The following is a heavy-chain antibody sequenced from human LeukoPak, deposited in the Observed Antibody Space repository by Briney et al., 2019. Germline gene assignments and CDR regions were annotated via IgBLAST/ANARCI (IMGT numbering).Heavy chain of an antibody. CDR2: INHSGST. CDR1: GGSFSGYY. J-gene: IGHJ1*01. D-gene: IGHD5-12*01. CDR3: GRVRAGNTGSPEYFED. Sequence: KPSETLSLTCAVYGGSFSGYYWSWIRQPPGKGLEWIGEINHSGSTNYKPSLKSRVTISVDTSKNQFSLRLNSVTAADTAVYFCGRVRAGNTGSPEYFEDWGQGTLVTVSS. V-gene: IGHV4-34*01.